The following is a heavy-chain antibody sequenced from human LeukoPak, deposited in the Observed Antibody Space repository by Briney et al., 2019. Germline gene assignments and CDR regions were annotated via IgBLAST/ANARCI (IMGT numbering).Heavy chain of an antibody. J-gene: IGHJ4*02. D-gene: IGHD3-16*01. CDR3: ARYYDRTGFDY. CDR1: DGSVRSYY. V-gene: IGHV4-59*08. Sequence: SETLSLTCTVSDGSVRSYYWSWVRQSPGKGLEWIGYIYYSGSTNYNPSLKSRVTISIHTSRNQFSLMLSSVTAADTAMYYCARYYDRTGFDYWGQGTLVTVSS. CDR2: IYYSGST.